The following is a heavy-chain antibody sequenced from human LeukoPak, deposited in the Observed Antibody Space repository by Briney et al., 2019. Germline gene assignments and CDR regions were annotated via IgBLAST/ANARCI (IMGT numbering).Heavy chain of an antibody. Sequence: GGSLRLSCAASRFTFSDYYMSWIRQAPGTGLEWISYISNTGKTVYYADSVKGRFAISRDNAKNSLSLQMNSLRADDTAVYYCVRGYTYGLHWGQGTLVTVSS. D-gene: IGHD5-18*01. J-gene: IGHJ4*02. V-gene: IGHV3-11*01. CDR1: RFTFSDYY. CDR2: ISNTGKTV. CDR3: VRGYTYGLH.